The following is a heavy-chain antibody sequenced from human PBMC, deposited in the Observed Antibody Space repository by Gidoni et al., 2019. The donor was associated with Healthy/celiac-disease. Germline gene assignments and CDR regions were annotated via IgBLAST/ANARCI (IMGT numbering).Heavy chain of an antibody. J-gene: IGHJ6*03. Sequence: LEWVSYISSSSSYTNYADSVKGRFTISRDNAKNSLYLQMNSLRAEDTAVYYCAREDCGGDCYYYYMDVWGKGTTVTVSS. CDR3: AREDCGGDCYYYYMDV. D-gene: IGHD2-21*01. CDR2: ISSSSSYT. V-gene: IGHV3-11*06.